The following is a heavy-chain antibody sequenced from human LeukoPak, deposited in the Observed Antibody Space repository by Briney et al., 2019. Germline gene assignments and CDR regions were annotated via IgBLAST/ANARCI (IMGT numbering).Heavy chain of an antibody. CDR2: ISTSGGRT. Sequence: GGSLRLSCAASGFTFSSYAMTWVRQAPGKGLEWGSEISTSGGRTNYADSVKGRFTISRDNSKNTLYLQMNSLRAEDTAVYFCAKDSPYSGYVGFDYWGQGTLVTVSS. CDR1: GFTFSSYA. D-gene: IGHD5-12*01. CDR3: AKDSPYSGYVGFDY. V-gene: IGHV3-23*01. J-gene: IGHJ4*02.